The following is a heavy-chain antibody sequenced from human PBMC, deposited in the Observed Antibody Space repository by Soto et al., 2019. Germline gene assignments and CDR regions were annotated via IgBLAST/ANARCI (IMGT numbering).Heavy chain of an antibody. V-gene: IGHV3-30*18. CDR2: ISYDGSNT. D-gene: IGHD2-21*01. Sequence: SGGSLRLSCAASGFTFSSYGMSWVRQAPGKGLEWVAAISYDGSNTYYADSVKGRFTISRDNSKNTLYLQMNSLRAEDTAVYYCAKDFGGPIPDYSYYFDYWGQGTLVTVSS. CDR3: AKDFGGPIPDYSYYFDY. J-gene: IGHJ4*02. CDR1: GFTFSSYG.